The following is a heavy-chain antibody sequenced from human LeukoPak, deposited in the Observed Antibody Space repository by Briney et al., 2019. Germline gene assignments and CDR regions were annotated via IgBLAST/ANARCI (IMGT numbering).Heavy chain of an antibody. J-gene: IGHJ5*02. CDR3: ARGLSCSSTSCYTFWRMEVDNWFDP. V-gene: IGHV1-8*01. CDR2: MNPNSGNT. Sequence: ASAKVSCKASGYTFTSYDINWVRQATGQGLEWMGWMNPNSGNTGYAQKFQGRVTITRNTSISTAYMELSSLRSEDTAVYYCARGLSCSSTSCYTFWRMEVDNWFDPWGQGTLVTVSS. CDR1: GYTFTSYD. D-gene: IGHD2-2*02.